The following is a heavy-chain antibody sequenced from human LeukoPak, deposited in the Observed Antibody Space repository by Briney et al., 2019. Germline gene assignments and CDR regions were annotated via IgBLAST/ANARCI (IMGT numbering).Heavy chain of an antibody. CDR1: GGSISSGGYY. Sequence: SETLSLTYTVSGGSISSGGYYWSWIRQPPGKGLEWIGYIYHSGSTYYNPSLKSRVTISVDRSKNQFSLKLSSVTAADTAVYYCARGYDYGDYFPLLDYWGQGTLVTVSS. CDR3: ARGYDYGDYFPLLDY. CDR2: IYHSGST. J-gene: IGHJ4*02. D-gene: IGHD4-17*01. V-gene: IGHV4-30-2*01.